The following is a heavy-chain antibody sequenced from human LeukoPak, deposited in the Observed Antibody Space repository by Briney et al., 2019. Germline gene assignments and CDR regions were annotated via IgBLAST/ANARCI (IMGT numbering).Heavy chain of an antibody. CDR1: GFTFSSYW. CDR2: IKQDGNEK. D-gene: IGHD3-22*01. Sequence: GGSLRLSCAASGFTFSSYWMSWVRQAPGKGLEWVANIKQDGNEKYYVDSVKGRFTISRDNAKNSLYLQMNSLRAEDTAVYYCARAKGIVEPISDEQYFQDWGQGTLVIVSS. CDR3: ARAKGIVEPISDEQYFQD. J-gene: IGHJ1*01. V-gene: IGHV3-7*01.